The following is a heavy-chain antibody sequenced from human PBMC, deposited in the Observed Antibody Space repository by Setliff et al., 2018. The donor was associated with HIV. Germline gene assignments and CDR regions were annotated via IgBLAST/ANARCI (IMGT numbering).Heavy chain of an antibody. CDR1: GYTFTDYY. J-gene: IGHJ6*03. CDR2: INPDSGGT. Sequence: ASVKVSCKASGYTFTDYYIHWVRQAPGQGLEWLGWINPDSGGTNYAQKFQGRVTMTRDTSISTAYMDLSGLKLDDTAVYYCARAESLGWFYNYMDVWGKGTTVTVSS. D-gene: IGHD3-10*01. V-gene: IGHV1-2*02. CDR3: ARAESLGWFYNYMDV.